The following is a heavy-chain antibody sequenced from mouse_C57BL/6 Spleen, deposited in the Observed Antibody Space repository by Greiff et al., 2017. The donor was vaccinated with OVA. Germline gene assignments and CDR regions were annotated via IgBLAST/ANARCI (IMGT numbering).Heavy chain of an antibody. CDR2: LYPGDGDT. D-gene: IGHD1-1*01. Sequence: QVQLQQSGPELVKPGASVKISCKASGYAFSSSWMNWVKQRPGKGLEWIGRLYPGDGDTNYNGKFKGKATLTADKSSSTAYMQLSSLTSEDSAVYFCARDLYYYGSSYWYFDVWGTGTTVTVSS. CDR1: GYAFSSSW. CDR3: ARDLYYYGSSYWYFDV. J-gene: IGHJ1*03. V-gene: IGHV1-82*01.